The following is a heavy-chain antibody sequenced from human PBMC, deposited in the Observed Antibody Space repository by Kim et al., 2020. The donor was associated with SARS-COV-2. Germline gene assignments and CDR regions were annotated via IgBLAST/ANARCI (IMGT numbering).Heavy chain of an antibody. Sequence: NPALKSRVTMSVDTSKNQFSLKLSSVTAADTAVYYCAKAKVINYYYYGMDVWGPGTTVTVSS. J-gene: IGHJ6*02. V-gene: IGHV4-4*07. CDR3: AKAKVINYYYYGMDV.